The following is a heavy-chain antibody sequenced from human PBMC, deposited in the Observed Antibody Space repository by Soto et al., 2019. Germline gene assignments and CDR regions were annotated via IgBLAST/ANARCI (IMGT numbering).Heavy chain of an antibody. CDR2: ISGSGGST. Sequence: PGGSLRLSCAASGFTFSSYAMSWVRQAPGKGLEWVLAISGSGGSTYYADSVKGRFTISRDNSKNTLYLQMNSLRAEDTAVYYCAKVVRYSGYDPNPQYYDYWGQGTLVTVSS. J-gene: IGHJ4*02. CDR1: GFTFSSYA. CDR3: AKVVRYSGYDPNPQYYDY. D-gene: IGHD5-12*01. V-gene: IGHV3-23*01.